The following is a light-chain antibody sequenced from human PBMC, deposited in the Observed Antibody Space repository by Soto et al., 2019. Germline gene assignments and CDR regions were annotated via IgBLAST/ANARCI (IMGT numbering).Light chain of an antibody. CDR1: QGIRNW. CDR3: QQTDSFPRS. Sequence: DIQMTQSPSSVPASVGDRVTITCRASQGIRNWLAWYQQTPGKAPELLIFAASSMQSGVPSRFSGCGSGTEFTLTIDSLQPEDFATYYCQQTDSFPRSFGGGTKADIK. J-gene: IGKJ4*01. V-gene: IGKV1D-12*01. CDR2: AAS.